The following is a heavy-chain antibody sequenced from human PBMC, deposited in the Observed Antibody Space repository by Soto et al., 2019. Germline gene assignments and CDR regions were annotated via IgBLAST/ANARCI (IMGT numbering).Heavy chain of an antibody. CDR1: GFTFSTYA. Sequence: EVQLLESGGGLVQPGGSLRLSCAASGFTFSTYAMTWVRQAPGKGPEWVSRIGDSEGETTHYADSMKGRFTISRDNAKNTLYLHIHSLRVEDTAIYYCAKGVCGGGRCYDLDNWFDTWGQGTRVTVSS. V-gene: IGHV3-23*01. J-gene: IGHJ5*02. CDR2: IGDSEGETT. CDR3: AKGVCGGGRCYDLDNWFDT. D-gene: IGHD2-15*01.